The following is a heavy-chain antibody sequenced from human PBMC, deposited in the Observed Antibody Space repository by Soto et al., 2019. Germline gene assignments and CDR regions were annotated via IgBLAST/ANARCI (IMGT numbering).Heavy chain of an antibody. Sequence: QVHLVQSGAXVXKXXXSXKXSCKGSGYTFTSYGITWVRQAPGQGLEWMGWISAHNGNTDYAQKLQGRVTVTRDTSTSTAYMELRSLRSDDTAVYYCARGRYGDYWGQGALVTVSS. CDR3: ARGRYGDY. D-gene: IGHD1-1*01. CDR2: ISAHNGNT. V-gene: IGHV1-18*01. CDR1: GYTFTSYG. J-gene: IGHJ4*02.